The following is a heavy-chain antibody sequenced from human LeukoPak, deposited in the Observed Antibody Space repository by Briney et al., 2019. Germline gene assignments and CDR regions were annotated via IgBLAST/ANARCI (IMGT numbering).Heavy chain of an antibody. V-gene: IGHV3-15*01. CDR1: GLTFSSYW. D-gene: IGHD6-19*01. CDR2: IQSETDGGTT. J-gene: IGHJ4*02. Sequence: PGGSLRLSCAASGLTFSSYWMLWVRQAPGKGPEWIGRIQSETDGGTTDYAAPVKGRFTISRDDSKNMLYLQMNSLKNEDTAVYYCTTSPQWLENWGQGTLVTVSP. CDR3: TTSPQWLEN.